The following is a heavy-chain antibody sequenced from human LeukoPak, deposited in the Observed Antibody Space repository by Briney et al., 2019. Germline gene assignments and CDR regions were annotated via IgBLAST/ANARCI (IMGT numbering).Heavy chain of an antibody. CDR3: AKAEQQWLVDYYGMDV. CDR1: GFTFDDYG. D-gene: IGHD6-19*01. J-gene: IGHJ6*02. CDR2: ISGSGGST. V-gene: IGHV3-23*01. Sequence: PGGSLRLSCAASGFTFDDYGMSWVRQAPGKGLEWVSAISGSGGSTYYADSVKGRFTISRDNSKNTLYLQMNSLRAEDTAVYYCAKAEQQWLVDYYGMDVWGQGTTVTVSS.